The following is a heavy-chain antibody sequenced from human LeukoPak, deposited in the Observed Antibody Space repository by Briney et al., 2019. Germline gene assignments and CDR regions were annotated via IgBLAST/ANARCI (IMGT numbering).Heavy chain of an antibody. CDR2: IYHSGST. D-gene: IGHD3-3*02. CDR3: ARDLVSSLAVDY. V-gene: IGHV4-38-2*02. Sequence: SETLSLTCTVSGYSISSGYYWGWIRQPPGKGLEWIGNIYHSGSTYYNPSLKSRVTISGDTSKNQFSLKLSSVTAADTAVYYCARDLVSSLAVDYWGQGTLVTVSS. J-gene: IGHJ4*02. CDR1: GYSISSGYY.